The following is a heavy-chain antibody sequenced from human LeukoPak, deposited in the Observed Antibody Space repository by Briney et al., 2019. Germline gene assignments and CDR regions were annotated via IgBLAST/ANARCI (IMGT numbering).Heavy chain of an antibody. CDR2: FDPEDGET. Sequence: GASVKVSCKVSGYTLTELSMHWVRQAPGKGLEWMGGFDPEDGETIYAQKFQGRVTMTRDTSTNTVYMELSSLRSEDTAVYYCARDQVIVVVPVGSSRVPSPVDLNYYFYGMDVWGQGTTVTVSS. CDR3: ARDQVIVVVPVGSSRVPSPVDLNYYFYGMDV. D-gene: IGHD2-2*01. J-gene: IGHJ6*02. CDR1: GYTLTELS. V-gene: IGHV1-24*01.